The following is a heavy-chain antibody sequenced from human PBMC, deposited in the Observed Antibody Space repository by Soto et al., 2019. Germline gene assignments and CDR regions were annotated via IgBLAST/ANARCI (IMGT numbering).Heavy chain of an antibody. J-gene: IGHJ6*02. Sequence: EVHLVETGGGLIQPGGSMRLSCAASGLSVSSSDMSWVRQASGKGLEWVSVIYSGGSTHDADSVKGRFTISRDNSKNTVHLQMNSLRVDDTAVYFCSTSSRNEYHFAMDAWGQGNTVIDSS. CDR2: IYSGGST. CDR3: STSSRNEYHFAMDA. D-gene: IGHD6-6*01. V-gene: IGHV3-53*02. CDR1: GLSVSSSD.